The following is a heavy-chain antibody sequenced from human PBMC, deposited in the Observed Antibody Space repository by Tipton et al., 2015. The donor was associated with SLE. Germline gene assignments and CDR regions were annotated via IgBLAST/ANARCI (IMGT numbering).Heavy chain of an antibody. Sequence: TLSLTCTVSGGSISSYYWGWIRQPPGKGLEWIGSIFYSGSFSGGSTYYNPSLKSRVTISVDTSKNQFSLKLSSVTAADTAVYYCARGDIVVVVAATPDAFDIWGQETMVTVSS. CDR2: IFYSGSFSGGST. D-gene: IGHD2-15*01. CDR3: ARGDIVVVVAATPDAFDI. V-gene: IGHV4-39*07. CDR1: GGSISSYY. J-gene: IGHJ3*02.